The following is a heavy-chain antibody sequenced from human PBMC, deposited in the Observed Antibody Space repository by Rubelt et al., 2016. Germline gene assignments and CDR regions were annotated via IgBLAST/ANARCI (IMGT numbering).Heavy chain of an antibody. Sequence: QVQLQQWGAGLLKPSETLSLTCAVYGGSFSGYYWSWIRQPPGKGLEWIGEISHSGSTRYNPCLQSRGTISMDKSMHHYSPRRSSGTAADTAVYYCARNSIGWSQMDYWGQGTQVTVSS. CDR1: GGSFSGYY. V-gene: IGHV4-34*01. CDR2: ISHSGST. CDR3: ARNSIGWSQMDY. J-gene: IGHJ4*02. D-gene: IGHD6-19*01.